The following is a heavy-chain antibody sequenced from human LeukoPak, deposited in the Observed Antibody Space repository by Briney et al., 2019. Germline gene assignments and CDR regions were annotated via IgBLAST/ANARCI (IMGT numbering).Heavy chain of an antibody. D-gene: IGHD6-13*01. Sequence: SETLSLTCAVSGGSISSSNWWSWVRQPPGKGLEWIGEIYHSGSTNYNPSLKSRVTISVGTSKNQFSLKLSSVTAADTAVYYCARGLRYSSSWSVYFDYWGQGTLVTVSS. J-gene: IGHJ4*02. V-gene: IGHV4-4*02. CDR1: GGSISSSNW. CDR2: IYHSGST. CDR3: ARGLRYSSSWSVYFDY.